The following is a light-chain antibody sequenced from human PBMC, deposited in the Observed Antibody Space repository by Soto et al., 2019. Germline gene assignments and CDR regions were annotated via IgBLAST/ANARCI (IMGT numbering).Light chain of an antibody. V-gene: IGKV3-20*01. CDR3: QQYSDSPLT. CDR1: QTVRTNY. CDR2: GAS. Sequence: EIVLTQSPGTLSLSPGERATLSCRASQTVRTNYLAWFQHKPRQAPRLLIYGASSRATGIPDRFSGSGSVTDFTLTINRLEPEDFAVYFCQQYSDSPLTFGGGTKVEIK. J-gene: IGKJ4*01.